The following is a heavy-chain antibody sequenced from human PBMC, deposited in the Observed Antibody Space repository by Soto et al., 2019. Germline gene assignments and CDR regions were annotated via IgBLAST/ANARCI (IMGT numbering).Heavy chain of an antibody. CDR1: GFTFNNYA. D-gene: IGHD4-17*01. V-gene: IGHV3-64D*08. J-gene: IGHJ4*02. CDR2: ISSNGVTT. CDR3: VKLLVDTVTTKDY. Sequence: PGGSLRLSCSASGFTFNNYAMHWVRQAPGKGLEYLSAISSNGVTTYYADSVKGRFTISGDNSKNTLCLQMSSLRPDDMAVYYCVKLLVDTVTTKDYWGQGTLVTVSS.